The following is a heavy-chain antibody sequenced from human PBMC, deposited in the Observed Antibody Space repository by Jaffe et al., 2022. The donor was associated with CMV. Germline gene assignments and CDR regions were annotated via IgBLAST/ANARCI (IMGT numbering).Heavy chain of an antibody. CDR1: GYTFTSYA. Sequence: QVQLVQSGAEVKKPGASVKVSCKASGYTFTSYAMHWVRQAPGQRLEWMGWINAGNGNTKYSQKFQGRVTITRDTSASTAYMELSSLRSEDTAVYYCARDETRLKSITMVRGSLDVWGKGTTVTVSS. D-gene: IGHD3-10*01. CDR2: INAGNGNT. J-gene: IGHJ6*04. V-gene: IGHV1-3*01. CDR3: ARDETRLKSITMVRGSLDV.